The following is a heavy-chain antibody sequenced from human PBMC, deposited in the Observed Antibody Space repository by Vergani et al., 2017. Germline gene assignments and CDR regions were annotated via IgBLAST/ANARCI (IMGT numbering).Heavy chain of an antibody. CDR1: GYTFTSYY. CDR2: IIPIFGTA. Sequence: QVQLVQSGAEVKKPGASVKVSCKASGYTFTSYYMHWVRQAPGQGLEWMGGIIPIFGTANYAQKFQGRVTITADESTSTAYMELSSLRSEDTAVLYCARDRRGYCSSTSCSTPRGRFDPWGQGTLVTVSS. J-gene: IGHJ5*02. CDR3: ARDRRGYCSSTSCSTPRGRFDP. D-gene: IGHD2-2*01. V-gene: IGHV1-69*01.